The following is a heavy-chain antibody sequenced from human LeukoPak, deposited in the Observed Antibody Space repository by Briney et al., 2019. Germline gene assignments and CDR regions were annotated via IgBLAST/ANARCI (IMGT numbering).Heavy chain of an antibody. CDR3: AGTRIAVAGDFEH. V-gene: IGHV4-39*01. J-gene: IGHJ1*01. CDR1: VDSISSSSYY. CDR2: SYYTGYT. D-gene: IGHD6-19*01. Sequence: SETLSLTCSVSVDSISSSSYYWGWIRQPPGKGLEWIGSSYYTGYTYYSPSLKSRVAIYIDTSKNQFSLKLSSVTAADTAVYYCAGTRIAVAGDFEHWGQGTLVTVS.